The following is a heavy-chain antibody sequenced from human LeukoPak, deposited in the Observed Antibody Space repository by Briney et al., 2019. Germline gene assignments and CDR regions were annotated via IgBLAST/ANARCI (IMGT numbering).Heavy chain of an antibody. CDR1: GGSISSYY. Sequence: SETLSLTCTVSGGSISSYYWSWIRQPPGKGLEWIGYIYHSGSTNYNPSLKSRVTISVDTSKNQFSLKLSSVTAADTAVYYCARAQLQGYSSSSLANWFDPWGQGTLVTVSS. J-gene: IGHJ5*02. D-gene: IGHD6-6*01. CDR2: IYHSGST. V-gene: IGHV4-59*01. CDR3: ARAQLQGYSSSSLANWFDP.